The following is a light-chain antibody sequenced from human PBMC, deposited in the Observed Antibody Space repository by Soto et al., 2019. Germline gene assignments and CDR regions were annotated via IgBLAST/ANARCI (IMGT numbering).Light chain of an antibody. J-gene: IGKJ1*01. CDR2: DAS. CDR1: QSISNW. V-gene: IGKV1-5*01. Sequence: IHMTQSPSTLSASVGDRVTITRRPPQSISNWLAWYQQKPGKAPGLVIYDASSLNSGVPSRFSGSGSGTDFTLTITSLQPDDFATYYCQQHSSYSPCTFAQGTKVAIK. CDR3: QQHSSYSPCT.